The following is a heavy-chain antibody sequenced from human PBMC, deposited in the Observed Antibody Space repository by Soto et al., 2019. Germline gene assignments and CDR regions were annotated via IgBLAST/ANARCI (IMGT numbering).Heavy chain of an antibody. Sequence: GGSLRLSCAASGFSVSSNYMTWVRQAPGKGLEWVSVMYSGGRTYYADSVKGRFTISRDNSENTLYLQMHSLRAEDTAVYYCARELGIAVAGYWFDPWGQGTLVTVSS. V-gene: IGHV3-53*01. CDR2: MYSGGRT. J-gene: IGHJ5*02. CDR1: GFSVSSNY. D-gene: IGHD6-19*01. CDR3: ARELGIAVAGYWFDP.